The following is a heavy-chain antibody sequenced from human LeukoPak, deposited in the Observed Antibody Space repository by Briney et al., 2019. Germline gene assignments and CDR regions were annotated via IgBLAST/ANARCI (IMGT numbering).Heavy chain of an antibody. Sequence: ASVTVSCTASGYTFTSYYMHWVRQAPGQGLEWMGWISAYNGNTNYAQKLQGRVTMTTDTSTSTAYMELRSLRSDDTAVYYCARAYGSGSYYDYWGQGTLVTVSS. V-gene: IGHV1-18*04. J-gene: IGHJ4*02. CDR1: GYTFTSYY. CDR2: ISAYNGNT. D-gene: IGHD3-10*01. CDR3: ARAYGSGSYYDY.